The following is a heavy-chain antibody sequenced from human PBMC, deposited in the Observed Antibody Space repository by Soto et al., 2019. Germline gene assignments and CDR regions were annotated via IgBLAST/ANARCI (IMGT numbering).Heavy chain of an antibody. V-gene: IGHV3-72*01. D-gene: IGHD1-26*01. CDR1: GFTFSDHY. J-gene: IGHJ4*02. CDR2: SRNKANSYST. Sequence: EVQLVESGGGLVQPGGSLRLSCAASGFTFSDHYMDWVRQAPGKGLEWVGRSRNKANSYSTEYAASVKGRFIISRDESKNSLYLQMNSLKTEDTAVHYCARFSGSYTRGLDYWGQGTLVTVSS. CDR3: ARFSGSYTRGLDY.